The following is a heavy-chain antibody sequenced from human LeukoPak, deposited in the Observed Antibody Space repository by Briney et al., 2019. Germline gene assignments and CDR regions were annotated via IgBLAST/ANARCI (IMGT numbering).Heavy chain of an antibody. CDR3: ARQNTPRGNFDY. V-gene: IGHV3-23*01. CDR2: ISGSGGST. J-gene: IGHJ4*02. CDR1: GFTSSSYA. Sequence: PGGSLRLSCAASGFTSSSYAMSWVRQAPGKGLEWVSAISGSGGSTYYADSVKGRFTISRENAKNSLYLLMSSLRAEDTAVYYCARQNTPRGNFDYWGQGTLVAVSS. D-gene: IGHD1-26*01.